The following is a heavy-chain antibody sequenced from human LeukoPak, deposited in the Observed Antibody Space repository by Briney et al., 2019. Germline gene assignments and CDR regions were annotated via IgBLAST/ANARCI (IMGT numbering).Heavy chain of an antibody. Sequence: SETLSLTCTISGGSISSYFWSWIRQPPGKGLEWIGYIYYSGSTNYNPSLKSRVTISVETSKNQFSLKLSSVTAADTAVYYCARWASSSAYYYWGQGTLVTVSS. V-gene: IGHV4-59*01. CDR2: IYYSGST. D-gene: IGHD3-22*01. CDR3: ARWASSSAYYY. CDR1: GGSISSYF. J-gene: IGHJ4*02.